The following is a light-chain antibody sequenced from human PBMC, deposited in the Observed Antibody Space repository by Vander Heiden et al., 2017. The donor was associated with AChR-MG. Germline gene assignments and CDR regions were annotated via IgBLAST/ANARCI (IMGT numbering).Light chain of an antibody. J-gene: IGLJ2*01. V-gene: IGLV3-21*02. CDR2: DDS. CDR3: QVWDSSTDHVV. CDR1: NNGTNR. Sequence: SHVLTQPPSVSVAPGQTARITCGGNNNGTNRVHWYQQKPGQAPVLVVYDDSGRPSGIPERFSGSNSGNMATLTISRVEAGDEADYYCQVWDSSTDHVVFGGGTKLTVL.